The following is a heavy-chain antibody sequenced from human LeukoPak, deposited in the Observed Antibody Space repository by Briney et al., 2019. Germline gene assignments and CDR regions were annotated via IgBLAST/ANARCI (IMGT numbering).Heavy chain of an antibody. V-gene: IGHV3-23*01. J-gene: IGHJ4*02. CDR1: DFPFSIKA. Sequence: GGSLKLSWQPFDFPFSIKAMSGAGRAQGKGLKGSPGFRGTGGGTFYADSVKGRFSISRDDSINTLYLQMSSLRAEDTAVYYCARFRGSGSHTLYSFDYWGQGSLVTVSS. CDR3: ARFRGSGSHTLYSFDY. D-gene: IGHD3-10*01. CDR2: FRGTGGGT.